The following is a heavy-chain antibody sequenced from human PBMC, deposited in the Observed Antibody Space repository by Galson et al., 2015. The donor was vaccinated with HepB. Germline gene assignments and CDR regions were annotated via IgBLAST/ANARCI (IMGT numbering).Heavy chain of an antibody. CDR2: ISYDGSNK. V-gene: IGHV3-30-3*01. CDR3: SRDSYSSGCLDY. J-gene: IGHJ4*02. CDR1: GFTFSSYA. D-gene: IGHD6-19*01. Sequence: SLRLSCAASGFTFSSYAMHWVRQAPGKGLEWVAVISYDGSNKYYADSVKGRFNISRDNSKNTLYLQMNSLRAEDTAVYYCSRDSYSSGCLDYWGQGTLVTVSS.